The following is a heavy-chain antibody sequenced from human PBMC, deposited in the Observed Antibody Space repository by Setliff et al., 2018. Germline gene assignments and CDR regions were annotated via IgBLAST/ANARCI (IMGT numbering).Heavy chain of an antibody. CDR1: GYSISNIYY. CDR3: AREQWLDPPGYYYMDV. CDR2: IHHSGST. D-gene: IGHD6-19*01. J-gene: IGHJ6*03. Sequence: SETLSLTCAVSGYSISNIYYWGWIRQPPGKGLEWIATIHHSGSTNYNPSLKSRATISVDTSKNQFSLKVSSVTAADTAVYYCAREQWLDPPGYYYMDVWAKGTTVTSP. V-gene: IGHV4-38-2*02.